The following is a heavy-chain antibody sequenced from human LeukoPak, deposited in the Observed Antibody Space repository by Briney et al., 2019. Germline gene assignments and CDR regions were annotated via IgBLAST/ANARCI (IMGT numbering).Heavy chain of an antibody. J-gene: IGHJ5*02. V-gene: IGHV4-39*02. D-gene: IGHD6-19*01. Sequence: SDTLSLTCTVSGGSISSSSYYWGWIRQPPGKGLEWYGSMYYSGSTYYNPSLKSRVTISVDTSKNKFSLKLSSVTAADTAVYYCARDGGWYNWFDPWGQGTLVTVSS. CDR2: MYYSGST. CDR1: GGSISSSSYY. CDR3: ARDGGWYNWFDP.